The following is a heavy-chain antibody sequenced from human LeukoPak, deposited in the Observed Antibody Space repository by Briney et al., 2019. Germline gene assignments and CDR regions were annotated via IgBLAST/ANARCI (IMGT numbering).Heavy chain of an antibody. CDR3: ARVRRDQYYFDY. CDR2: IYYSGST. D-gene: IGHD5-24*01. CDR1: GGSISSSSYY. Sequence: SETLSLTCTVSGGSISSSSYYWGWVRQPPGKGLEWIGSIYYSGSTYYNPSLKSRVTISVGTSKNQFSLKLSSVTAADTAVYYCARVRRDQYYFDYWGQGTLVAVSS. V-gene: IGHV4-39*01. J-gene: IGHJ4*02.